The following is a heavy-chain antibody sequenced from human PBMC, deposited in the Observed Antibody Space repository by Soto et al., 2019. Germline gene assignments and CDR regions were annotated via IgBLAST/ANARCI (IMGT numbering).Heavy chain of an antibody. CDR2: TRNKANRYTT. Sequence: LSLTCTVSGGSISSRGYYWSWNRQPPGKGLEWVARTRNKANRYTTEYAASVKGRFTISRDDSKNSLYLQMSSLQTEDTAVYYCGRVGDYNFWSGPDYWGQGTLVTVSS. J-gene: IGHJ4*02. CDR3: GRVGDYNFWSGPDY. D-gene: IGHD3-3*01. V-gene: IGHV3-72*01. CDR1: GGSISSRGYY.